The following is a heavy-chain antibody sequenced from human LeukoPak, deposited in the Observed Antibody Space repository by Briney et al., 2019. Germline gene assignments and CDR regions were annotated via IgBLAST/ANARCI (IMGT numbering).Heavy chain of an antibody. V-gene: IGHV1-3*01. CDR1: GYTFTSYA. CDR2: INAGNGNT. D-gene: IGHD5-18*01. Sequence: ASVKVSCKASGYTFTSYAMHWVRQAPGQRLEWMGWINAGNGNTKYSQKFQGRVTITRDTSASTAYMELSSLRSEDTAVYYCAREWQLWHCFDYWGQGTLVTVSS. CDR3: AREWQLWHCFDY. J-gene: IGHJ4*02.